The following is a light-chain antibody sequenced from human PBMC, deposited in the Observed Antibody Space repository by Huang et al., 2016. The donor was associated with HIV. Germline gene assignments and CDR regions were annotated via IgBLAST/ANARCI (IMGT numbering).Light chain of an antibody. CDR2: SAS. J-gene: IGKJ5*01. Sequence: IQLTQSPSSLSASIGDRVTITCRASHGIESYLAWYQQKPGKAPNLLIYSASTLQYGVPSRFSGSGSGTDFTLTISSLQPEDFATYYCQQLNSYPITFGQGTRLEIK. CDR1: HGIESY. CDR3: QQLNSYPIT. V-gene: IGKV1-9*01.